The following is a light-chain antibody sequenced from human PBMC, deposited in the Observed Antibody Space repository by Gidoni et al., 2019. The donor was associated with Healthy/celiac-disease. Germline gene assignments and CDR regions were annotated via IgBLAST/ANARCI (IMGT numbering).Light chain of an antibody. J-gene: IGLJ3*02. Sequence: QSALTQPASVSGSPGQSITISCTGTTSDVGGYNYVSWYQQHPGKAPKLMVYEVSNRPSGVPDRFSGSKSGNTASLTISGLQAEDEADYYCSSYTSSSTWVFGGGTKLTV. CDR2: EVS. CDR1: TSDVGGYNY. CDR3: SSYTSSSTWV. V-gene: IGLV2-14*01.